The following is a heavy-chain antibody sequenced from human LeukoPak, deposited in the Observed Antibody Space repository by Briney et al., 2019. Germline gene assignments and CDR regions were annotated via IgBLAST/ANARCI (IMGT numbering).Heavy chain of an antibody. Sequence: PSETLSLTCTVSGGSISSISYYWGWIRQPPGKGLEWIVSMYYSGSTYNNPSLKSRVTISVDTSKNQFSLKLSSVTAADTAVYYCARDRRGSVRGVIDVIRYYYYYMDVWGKGTTVTISS. V-gene: IGHV4-39*07. D-gene: IGHD3-10*01. J-gene: IGHJ6*03. CDR2: MYYSGST. CDR1: GGSISSISYY. CDR3: ARDRRGSVRGVIDVIRYYYYYMDV.